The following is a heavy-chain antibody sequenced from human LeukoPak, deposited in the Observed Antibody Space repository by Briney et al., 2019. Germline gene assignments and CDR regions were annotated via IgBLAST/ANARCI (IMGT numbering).Heavy chain of an antibody. J-gene: IGHJ3*02. CDR1: GGPISSSSYY. D-gene: IGHD3-22*01. CDR2: IYYSGST. Sequence: KPSETLSLTCTVSGGPISSSSYYWGWIRQPPGKGLEWIGSIYYSGSTYYNPSLKSRVTISVDTSKNQFSLKLSSVTAADTAVYYCARRDSSGYDAFDIWGQGTMVTVSS. V-gene: IGHV4-39*01. CDR3: ARRDSSGYDAFDI.